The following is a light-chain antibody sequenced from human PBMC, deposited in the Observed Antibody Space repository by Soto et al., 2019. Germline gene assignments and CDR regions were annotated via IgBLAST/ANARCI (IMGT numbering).Light chain of an antibody. Sequence: DIQMTQFPSSLSASVGDRVTITCRASQSISSYLNWYQHKPGKAPTVLIYAASSLRSGVPXRFSGSGSGTDFTLTISSLQAEDFATYSCQQSYNTLITFGHGTRLEIK. CDR3: QQSYNTLIT. V-gene: IGKV1-39*01. J-gene: IGKJ5*01. CDR2: AAS. CDR1: QSISSY.